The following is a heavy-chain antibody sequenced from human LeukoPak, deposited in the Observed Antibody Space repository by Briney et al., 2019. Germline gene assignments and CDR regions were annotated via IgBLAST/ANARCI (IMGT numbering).Heavy chain of an antibody. D-gene: IGHD3-10*01. CDR2: SSAYNGNT. V-gene: IGHV1-18*01. J-gene: IGHJ4*02. CDR1: GYSFTSYG. Sequence: GASVEVSCKASGYSFTSYGISWVRQAPGQGLEWMGWSSAYNGNTNYAQELQGRVTMTTDTSTSTAYMELRSLRSDDTAVYYCARGGKETYYYGSGSYPLDYWGQGTLVTVSS. CDR3: ARGGKETYYYGSGSYPLDY.